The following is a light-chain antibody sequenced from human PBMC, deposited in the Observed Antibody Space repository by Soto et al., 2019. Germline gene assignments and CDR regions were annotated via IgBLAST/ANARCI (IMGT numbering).Light chain of an antibody. CDR3: AAWDDSLNGPNYV. V-gene: IGLV1-36*01. CDR1: SSNIGDNY. Sequence: QSVLAQPPSVSAAPGQKVTISCSGSSSNIGDNYVSWYQQLPGTAPKLLIYYDDLRPSGVSDRFSGSKSGTSASLAISGLQSEDEADYYCAAWDDSLNGPNYVFGTGTKVTVL. CDR2: YDD. J-gene: IGLJ1*01.